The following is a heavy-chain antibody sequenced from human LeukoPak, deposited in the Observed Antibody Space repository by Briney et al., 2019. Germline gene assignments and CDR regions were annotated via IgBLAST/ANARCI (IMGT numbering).Heavy chain of an antibody. CDR2: ISSGGSTI. D-gene: IGHD6-13*01. CDR3: ARDGRGAPGTDWFDS. CDR1: GSTFSSYE. Sequence: PGGSLRLSCADSGSTFSSYEMNWVRQAPGKGLEWVSYISSGGSTIYYADSVKGRFTISRDNAKNALYLEMNSLRGEVTAVYYCARDGRGAPGTDWFDSWGERTLVSVSS. V-gene: IGHV3-48*03. J-gene: IGHJ5*01.